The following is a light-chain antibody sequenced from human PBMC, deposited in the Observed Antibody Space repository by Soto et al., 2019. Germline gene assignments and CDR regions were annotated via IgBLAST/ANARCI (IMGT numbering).Light chain of an antibody. Sequence: EIVLTQSPATLSLSPGEIATLYCRSSQSVSSYLAWYQQKPGQSPRLIIYAASKRATGIPARFSGSGSGTDFTLTISSLEPEDFAVYYCQQRDNWPTFGQGTKLAIK. CDR3: QQRDNWPT. CDR1: QSVSSY. V-gene: IGKV3-11*01. CDR2: AAS. J-gene: IGKJ2*01.